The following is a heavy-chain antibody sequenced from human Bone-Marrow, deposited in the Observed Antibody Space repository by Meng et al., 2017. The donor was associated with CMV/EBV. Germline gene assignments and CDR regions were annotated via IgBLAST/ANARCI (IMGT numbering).Heavy chain of an antibody. V-gene: IGHV3-33*06. CDR3: AKGAGLGVHYYGMDV. J-gene: IGHJ6*02. D-gene: IGHD3-10*01. Sequence: GGSLRLSCAASGFTFSSYGMHWVRQAPGKGLEWVAVIWYDGSNKYYADSVKGRFTISRDNSKNTLYLQMNSLRAEDTAVYYCAKGAGLGVHYYGMDVWGQGTTVTVSS. CDR1: GFTFSSYG. CDR2: IWYDGSNK.